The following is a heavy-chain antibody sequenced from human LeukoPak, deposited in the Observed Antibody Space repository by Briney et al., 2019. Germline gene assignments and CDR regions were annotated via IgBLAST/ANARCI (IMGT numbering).Heavy chain of an antibody. V-gene: IGHV3-7*01. CDR2: IKQDGSEK. Sequence: GGSLRLSCAASGFTFSSYWMSWVRQAPGKGLEWVANIKQDGSEKYYVDSVKGRFTISRDNAKNSLYLQMNSMRAEDTAVYYCARDLYRIVVVPHYFDYWGQGTLVTVSS. CDR3: ARDLYRIVVVPHYFDY. J-gene: IGHJ4*02. D-gene: IGHD3-22*01. CDR1: GFTFSSYW.